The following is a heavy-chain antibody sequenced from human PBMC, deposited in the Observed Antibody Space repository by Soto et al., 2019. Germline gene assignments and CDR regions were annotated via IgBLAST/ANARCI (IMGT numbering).Heavy chain of an antibody. V-gene: IGHV3-30-3*01. CDR1: GFTFSSYA. D-gene: IGHD1-1*01. Sequence: QVQLVESGGGVVQPGRSLRLSCAASGFTFSSYAMHWVRQAPGKGLEWVAVISYDGSNKYYADSVKGRFPISRENSKNTLYLQMNSLRAEDTAVYYCARDRLRYNWNDFPYYYYGMDVWGQGTTVTVSS. CDR2: ISYDGSNK. J-gene: IGHJ6*02. CDR3: ARDRLRYNWNDFPYYYYGMDV.